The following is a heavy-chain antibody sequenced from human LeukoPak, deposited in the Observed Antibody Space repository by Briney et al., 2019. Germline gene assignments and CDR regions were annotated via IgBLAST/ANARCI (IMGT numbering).Heavy chain of an antibody. CDR2: IYSGGSR. CDR1: GFSVGSNY. Sequence: GGSLRLSCVASGFSVGSNYMSWVRQAPGKGLEWVSIIYSGGSRYYADSVKGRVTISRDNSKNTLYLQMSSLRPEDTAVYYCVKDHSYYYDSSARDSWGQGTLVTVSS. J-gene: IGHJ4*02. CDR3: VKDHSYYYDSSARDS. V-gene: IGHV3-66*01. D-gene: IGHD3-22*01.